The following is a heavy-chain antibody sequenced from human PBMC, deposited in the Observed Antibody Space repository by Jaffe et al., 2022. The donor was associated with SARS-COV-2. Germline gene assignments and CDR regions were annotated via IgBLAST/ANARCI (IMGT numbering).Heavy chain of an antibody. V-gene: IGHV3-30*18. J-gene: IGHJ4*02. CDR2: ISYDGNNE. CDR3: AKASLLRVSGVPPPDY. D-gene: IGHD1-26*01. CDR1: GFIFNTYG. Sequence: QVYLVESGGGVVQPGRSLRLSCAASGFIFNTYGMHWVRQAPGKGLEWVATISYDGNNEYYADSVKGRISISRDNSKNTLHVQLNSLRPEDTAVYYCAKASLLRVSGVPPPDYWGQGTVVTVSS.